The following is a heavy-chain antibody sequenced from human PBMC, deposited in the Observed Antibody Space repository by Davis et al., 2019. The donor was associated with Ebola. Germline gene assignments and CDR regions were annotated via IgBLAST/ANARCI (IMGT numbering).Heavy chain of an antibody. D-gene: IGHD3-22*01. CDR1: GFTFSSYG. Sequence: GESLKISCSASGFTFSSYGIHWVRQAPGKGLEWLSSLSGSGFTTHYADFVKVRFTISRDNAKNSLYLQMHSLRAEYTAVYYCAISSGYYYYYFDYWGPGTLVTVSS. J-gene: IGHJ4*02. CDR3: AISSGYYYYYFDY. CDR2: LSGSGFTT. V-gene: IGHV3-21*01.